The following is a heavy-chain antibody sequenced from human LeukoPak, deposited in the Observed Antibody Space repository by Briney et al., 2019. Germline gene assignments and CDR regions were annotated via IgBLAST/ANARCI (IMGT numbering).Heavy chain of an antibody. Sequence: ASVKVSCKASGYTFTSYYIHWVRQAPGQGLEWMGIINPSGGSTNYAQKFQGRVTMTRDTSTSTVYMELSSLRSEDTAVYYCARAVYSYYYDSSGSDFDYWGQGTLVTVSS. J-gene: IGHJ4*02. CDR2: INPSGGST. V-gene: IGHV1-46*01. CDR3: ARAVYSYYYDSSGSDFDY. D-gene: IGHD3-22*01. CDR1: GYTFTSYY.